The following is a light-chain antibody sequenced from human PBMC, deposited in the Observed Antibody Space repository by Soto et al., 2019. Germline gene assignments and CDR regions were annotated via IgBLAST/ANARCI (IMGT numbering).Light chain of an antibody. CDR2: GAS. Sequence: EMVLTQSPGTLSLSPGERATLSCRASQSVTSSYLAWYQQRPGQAPRLLIYGASSRATGIPDRFSGSGSGTDFTLTISRLEPEEFEVYYCQHYGSSPGYTFGQGTKLEIK. CDR3: QHYGSSPGYT. V-gene: IGKV3-20*01. CDR1: QSVTSSY. J-gene: IGKJ2*01.